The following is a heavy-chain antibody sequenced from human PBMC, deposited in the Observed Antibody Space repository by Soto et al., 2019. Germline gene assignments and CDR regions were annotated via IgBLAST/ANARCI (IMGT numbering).Heavy chain of an antibody. CDR3: ARSVAVPGAHIDY. Sequence: SETLSLTCSVSGGSISGSYWSWIRQSPGKGQEWLGYVYYTGSTNYSPSLRSRVSISVDTSKNEFSLRLSSVTAADTAVYFCARSVAVPGAHIDYWGQGSQVTVS. D-gene: IGHD6-19*01. J-gene: IGHJ4*02. CDR2: VYYTGST. V-gene: IGHV4-59*01. CDR1: GGSISGSY.